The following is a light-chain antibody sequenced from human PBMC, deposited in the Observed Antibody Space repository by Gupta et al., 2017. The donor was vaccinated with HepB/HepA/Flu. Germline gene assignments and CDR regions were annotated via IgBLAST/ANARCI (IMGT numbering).Light chain of an antibody. J-gene: IGLJ1*01. CDR1: SSAVAAYTL. CDR2: EGN. CDR3: CSYAGPSTYV. V-gene: IGLV2-11*01. Sequence: QSPLPPPRSVSGSPAPSLTITCTVTSSAVAAYTLLSSYPHHPRTAPKLLLYEGNQWSSVAPARFSGSKAGSTASLTISGLQAEDEADYYCCSYAGPSTYVFGTGTKVTVL.